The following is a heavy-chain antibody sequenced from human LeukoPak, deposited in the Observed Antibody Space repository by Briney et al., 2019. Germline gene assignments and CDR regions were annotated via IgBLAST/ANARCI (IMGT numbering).Heavy chain of an antibody. J-gene: IGHJ5*02. CDR3: ARVGYYDSSGYNWFDP. CDR2: IYHSGST. V-gene: IGHV4-4*02. Sequence: SETLSLTCAVSGGSISSSNWWSWVRQPPGKGLEWIGEIYHSGSTNYNPSLKSRVTISVDKSKNQFSLKLSSVTAADTAVYYCARVGYYDSSGYNWFDPWGQGTLVTVSS. D-gene: IGHD3-22*01. CDR1: GGSISSSNW.